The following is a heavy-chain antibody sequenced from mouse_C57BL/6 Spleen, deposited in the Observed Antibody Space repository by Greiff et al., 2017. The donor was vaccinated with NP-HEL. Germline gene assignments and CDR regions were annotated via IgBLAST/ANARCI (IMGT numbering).Heavy chain of an antibody. Sequence: QVQLQQSGPELVKPGASVKISCKASGYAFSSSWMNWVKQRPGKGLEWIGRIYPGDGDTNYNGKFKGKATLTADKSSSTAYMQLSSLTSEDSAVYFCARTGTWYFDVWHRDHGHRLL. CDR1: GYAFSSSW. V-gene: IGHV1-82*01. CDR2: IYPGDGDT. D-gene: IGHD4-1*01. J-gene: IGHJ1*03. CDR3: ARTGTWYFDV.